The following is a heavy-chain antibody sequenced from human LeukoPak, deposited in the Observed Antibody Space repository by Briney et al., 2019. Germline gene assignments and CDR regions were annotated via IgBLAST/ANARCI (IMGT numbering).Heavy chain of an antibody. CDR3: ARGDLPPHYYDSSGYLGAFDI. V-gene: IGHV1-18*01. J-gene: IGHJ3*02. D-gene: IGHD3-22*01. CDR2: ISAYNCNT. CDR1: GYTFTSYG. Sequence: GASVKVSCKASGYTFTSYGISWVRQAPGQGLEGMGWISAYNCNTNYAQKLQGRVTMTTDTSTSTAYMEVRSLRSDDTAVYYCARGDLPPHYYDSSGYLGAFDIWGRGTMVTVSS.